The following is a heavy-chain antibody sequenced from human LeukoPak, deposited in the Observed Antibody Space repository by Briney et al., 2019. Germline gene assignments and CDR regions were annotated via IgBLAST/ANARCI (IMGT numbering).Heavy chain of an antibody. D-gene: IGHD4-23*01. CDR3: ASTSLVTAIDY. J-gene: IGHJ4*02. CDR2: INGDGSST. CDR1: GFTFSSYW. Sequence: PGGSLRLSCVASGFTFSSYWMHWVRQAPGKGLVWVSRINGDGSSTTYADSVKGRFTISRDNAKNTLYLQMNSLRAEDTAVYYCASTSLVTAIDYWGQGTPVTVSS. V-gene: IGHV3-74*01.